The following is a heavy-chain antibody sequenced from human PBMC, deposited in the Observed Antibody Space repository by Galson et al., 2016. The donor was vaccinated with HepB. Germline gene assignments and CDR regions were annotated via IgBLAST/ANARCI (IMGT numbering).Heavy chain of an antibody. CDR1: GFTFWSYG. CDR2: ISGRGTT. CDR3: AKDIDFWSGPGHDY. V-gene: IGHV3-23*01. D-gene: IGHD3-3*01. Sequence: SLRLSCAASGFTFWSYGISWFRQAPGKGLEWVSSISGRGTTDYGDTVKGRFTIPRDNPKNMANLQMNSLRAEDTAVYYCAKDIDFWSGPGHDYWGQGTLVTVSS. J-gene: IGHJ4*02.